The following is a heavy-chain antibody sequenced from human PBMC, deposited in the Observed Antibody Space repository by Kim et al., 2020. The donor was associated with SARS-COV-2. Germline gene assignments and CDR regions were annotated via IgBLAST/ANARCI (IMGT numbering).Heavy chain of an antibody. Sequence: GGSLRLSCVASEFTFRQYAMTWVRQAPGKGLECVSAINDDGNDTWNAVSVKGRFTISRDNSKNTMYLQMNSLRADDTAVYYCARSAGGGRYTPMDYWGQG. J-gene: IGHJ4*02. D-gene: IGHD1-26*01. CDR3: ARSAGGGRYTPMDY. CDR2: INDDGNDT. CDR1: EFTFRQYA. V-gene: IGHV3-23*01.